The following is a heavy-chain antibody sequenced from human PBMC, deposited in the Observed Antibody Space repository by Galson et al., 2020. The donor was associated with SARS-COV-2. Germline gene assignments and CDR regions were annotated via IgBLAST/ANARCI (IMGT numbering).Heavy chain of an antibody. CDR2: IYYTGST. V-gene: IGHV4-59*01. CDR1: GGSIGSYY. J-gene: IGHJ5*02. Sequence: ASETLSLTCTVSGGSIGSYYWSWIRQPPGKGLEWIGYIYYTGSTKYNPSLKSRVTISVDTSKNQFSLRLNSVTAADTAVYYCARAQGSGWYWFDPWGQGTLVTVSS. D-gene: IGHD6-19*01. CDR3: ARAQGSGWYWFDP.